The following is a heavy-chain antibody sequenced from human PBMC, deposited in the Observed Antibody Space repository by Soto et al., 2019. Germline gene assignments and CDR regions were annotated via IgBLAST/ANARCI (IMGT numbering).Heavy chain of an antibody. CDR3: ARDSTRRGACDI. CDR1: NGSFSVYY. V-gene: IGHV4-34*01. CDR2: VNHSGST. D-gene: IGHD2-2*01. J-gene: IGHJ3*02. Sequence: ETLSLTCAVYNGSFSVYYWTWIRQPPGKGPEWIGEVNHSGSTNYNPSLKSRVTISVDTSKNQFSLKLSSVTAADTAVYYCARDSTRRGACDIWGQGTMVTVSS.